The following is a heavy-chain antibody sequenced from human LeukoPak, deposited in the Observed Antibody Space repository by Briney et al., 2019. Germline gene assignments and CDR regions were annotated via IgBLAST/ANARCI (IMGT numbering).Heavy chain of an antibody. V-gene: IGHV3-21*04. J-gene: IGHJ3*02. CDR1: GFIFNKYS. CDR3: VREAPIVGAHDAFDT. Sequence: GGSLRLSCAASGFIFNKYSMDWVRQAPGEGLKWVSSISSSGADIYYADSVKGRFTISRDNAKNSLHLQMSSLRAEDTAVYYCVREAPIVGAHDAFDTWGQGTVVTVSA. D-gene: IGHD1-26*01. CDR2: ISSSGADI.